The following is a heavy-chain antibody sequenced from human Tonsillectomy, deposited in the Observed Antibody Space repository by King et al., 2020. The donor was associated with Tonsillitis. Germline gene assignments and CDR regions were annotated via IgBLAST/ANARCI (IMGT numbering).Heavy chain of an antibody. CDR2: ISPYNGNA. CDR1: GYTFTSYA. D-gene: IGHD3-22*01. CDR3: TRADDSSGYYNAFDI. J-gene: IGHJ3*02. V-gene: IGHV1-18*04. Sequence: QLVQSGAEVKKPGASVKVSCQASGYTFTSYAINWARQAPGQGLEWMGWISPYNGNANYAQKLQGRVTMTTDTSTNTAYMELRSLRSDDTAVYYCTRADDSSGYYNAFDIWGQGTVVTVSS.